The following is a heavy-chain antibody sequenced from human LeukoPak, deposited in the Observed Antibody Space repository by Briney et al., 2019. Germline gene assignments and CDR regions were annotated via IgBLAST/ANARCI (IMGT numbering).Heavy chain of an antibody. CDR2: ISYDGSNK. CDR1: GFTFSSYG. J-gene: IGHJ6*03. V-gene: IGHV3-30*18. Sequence: GGSLRLSCAASGFTFSSYGMHWVRQAPGKGLEWVAVISYDGSNKYYADSVKGRFTISRDNSKNTLYLQMNNLTTEDTAVYYCAKELSDYVTYYYMDVWGKGTTVTVSS. D-gene: IGHD4-17*01. CDR3: AKELSDYVTYYYMDV.